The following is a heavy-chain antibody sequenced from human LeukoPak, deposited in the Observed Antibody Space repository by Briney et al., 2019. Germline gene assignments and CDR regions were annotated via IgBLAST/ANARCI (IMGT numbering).Heavy chain of an antibody. CDR3: ARVHCSGGSCYGEVFDY. Sequence: GASVTVSCKASGYTLTNYYMHWVRQAPGQGLEWMGLINPSGGSTYYAQKFQGRVTMTRDTSTTTAHMELSSLISEDTAVYYCARVHCSGGSCYGEVFDYWGQGTLVTVSS. D-gene: IGHD2-15*01. J-gene: IGHJ4*02. CDR2: INPSGGST. CDR1: GYTLTNYY. V-gene: IGHV1-46*01.